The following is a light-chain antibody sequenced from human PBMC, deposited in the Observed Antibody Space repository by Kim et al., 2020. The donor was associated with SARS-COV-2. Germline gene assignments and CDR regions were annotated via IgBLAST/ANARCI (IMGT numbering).Light chain of an antibody. CDR3: LLYFSGVWV. CDR2: STS. CDR1: VGAVTSDYY. Sequence: PGGTVTLTCTSSVGAVTSDYYANWFQQRPGQTPRALIFSTSHKHSWTPARFSGSLLGGKAALTLSPVEPEDEAEYYCLLYFSGVWVFGGGTKVTVL. J-gene: IGLJ3*02. V-gene: IGLV7-43*01.